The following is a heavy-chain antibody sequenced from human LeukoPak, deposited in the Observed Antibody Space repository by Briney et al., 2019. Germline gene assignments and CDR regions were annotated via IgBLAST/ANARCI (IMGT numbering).Heavy chain of an antibody. CDR1: GFTFSSYA. D-gene: IGHD2-2*01. CDR3: AKERLGYCSSTSCAYFDY. V-gene: IGHV3-23*01. Sequence: LSGGSLRLSCAASGFTFSSYAMSWVRQAPGKGLEWVSAISGSGGSTYYADSVKGRFTISRDNSKNTLYLQMNSLRAEDTAVYYCAKERLGYCSSTSCAYFDYWGQGTLVTVSS. J-gene: IGHJ4*02. CDR2: ISGSGGST.